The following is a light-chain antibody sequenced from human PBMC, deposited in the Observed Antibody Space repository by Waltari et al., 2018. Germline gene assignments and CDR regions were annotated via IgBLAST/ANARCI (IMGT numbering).Light chain of an antibody. CDR2: KDS. J-gene: IGLJ2*01. Sequence: SYELTQPPSVSVSPGQTARITCHGDALPQHYDYWYQQKPGQAPVLVIYKDSERPSGIPERFSGSSSGTTVTLTISGVQAEDEADYYCQSADSSGTYKVFGGGTKLTVL. V-gene: IGLV3-25*03. CDR1: ALPQHY. CDR3: QSADSSGTYKV.